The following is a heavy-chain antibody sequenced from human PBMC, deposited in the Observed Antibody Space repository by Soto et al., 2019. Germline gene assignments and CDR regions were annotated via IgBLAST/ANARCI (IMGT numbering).Heavy chain of an antibody. D-gene: IGHD3-16*01. CDR2: INTDGSTT. J-gene: IGHJ4*02. CDR1: GFTFSNYW. V-gene: IGHV3-74*01. Sequence: EVQLVESGGGLVPPGGSLRLSCAASGFTFSNYWMHWVRQAPGKGPVWVSRINTDGSTTNYADSVKGRFTISRDNAKNTLYLQTNSLGAEDTAVYYCARDLGGYASHWGQGTLVTVSS. CDR3: ARDLGGYASH.